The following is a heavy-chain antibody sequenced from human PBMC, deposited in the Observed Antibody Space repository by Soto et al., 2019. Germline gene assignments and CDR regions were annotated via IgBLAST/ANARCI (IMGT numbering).Heavy chain of an antibody. D-gene: IGHD3-16*01. V-gene: IGHV5-51*01. J-gene: IGHJ4*02. CDR3: ARPAYSYAYLSYTDY. CDR2: IYPGDSET. Sequence: GESLKISCKGSGYNFPNHWIGWVRQMPGKGLEWMAIIYPGDSETRYSPSFQGQVTISVDKSISTAYLQRSSLRASDSAMYYCARPAYSYAYLSYTDYWGLGTLVTVSS. CDR1: GYNFPNHW.